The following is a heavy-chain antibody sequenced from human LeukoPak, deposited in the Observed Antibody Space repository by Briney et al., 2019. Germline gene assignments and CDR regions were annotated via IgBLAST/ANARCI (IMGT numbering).Heavy chain of an antibody. D-gene: IGHD2-2*02. CDR3: ARAGCSSTSCYTGY. CDR1: GFTFSSYA. Sequence: GRSLRLSCAASGFTFSSYAMHWVRQAPGKGLEWVAVISYDGSTKYYADSVKGRFTISRDNSKNTLYLQMNSLRAEDTAVYYRARAGCSSTSCYTGYWGQGTLVTVSS. J-gene: IGHJ4*02. CDR2: ISYDGSTK. V-gene: IGHV3-30-3*01.